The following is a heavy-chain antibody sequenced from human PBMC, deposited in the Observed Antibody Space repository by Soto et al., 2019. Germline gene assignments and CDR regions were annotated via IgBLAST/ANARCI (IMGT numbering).Heavy chain of an antibody. Sequence: GASVKVACKASDNRFSTYGITWVRQAPGRGLEWMGWINAHSGGTEYAQKFQGRVTLTRDTSIATAYLTLTSLTSDDTALYYCEKDLTRQRAYWLDPWGQGTQVTVSS. CDR2: INAHSGGT. CDR1: DNRFSTYG. V-gene: IGHV1-2*02. J-gene: IGHJ5*02. D-gene: IGHD3-16*01. CDR3: EKDLTRQRAYWLDP.